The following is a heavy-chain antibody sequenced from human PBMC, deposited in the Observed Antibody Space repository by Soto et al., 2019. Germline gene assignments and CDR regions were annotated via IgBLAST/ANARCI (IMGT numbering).Heavy chain of an antibody. CDR3: AKVPGGGYSYGSYYFDY. CDR2: ISGSGGTT. CDR1: GFTFSNYA. V-gene: IGHV3-23*01. D-gene: IGHD5-18*01. Sequence: GGSLRLSCAASGFTFSNYAMSWVRQAPGKGLEWVSAISGSGGTTYYADSVKGRFTISRDNSKNTLYLQMSSLRAEDTAVYYCAKVPGGGYSYGSYYFDYWSQGTLVTVSS. J-gene: IGHJ4*02.